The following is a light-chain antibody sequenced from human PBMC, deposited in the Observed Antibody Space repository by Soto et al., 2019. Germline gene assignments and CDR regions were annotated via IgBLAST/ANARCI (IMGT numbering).Light chain of an antibody. J-gene: IGKJ1*01. CDR2: GAF. Sequence: SLSPGNLSLSPGERAPLSCRTSRSVGSNLAWYQQKPGQAPRLLIYGAFGRATGVPARFSGSESGTEFTLTINSLESEDFAVYFCQQYATLPLTFGQGTKVDIK. CDR3: QQYATLPLT. CDR1: RSVGSN. V-gene: IGKV3D-15*01.